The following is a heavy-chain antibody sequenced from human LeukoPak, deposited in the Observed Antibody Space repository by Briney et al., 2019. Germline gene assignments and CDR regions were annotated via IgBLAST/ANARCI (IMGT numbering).Heavy chain of an antibody. CDR2: IYYSGST. V-gene: IGHV4-59*01. J-gene: IGHJ3*02. CDR1: GGSISSYY. CDR3: ARDPPEWELPGLDAFDI. D-gene: IGHD1-26*01. Sequence: SETLSLTCTVSGGSISSYYWSWIRQPPGKGLEWIGYIYYSGSTNYNPSLKSRVTISVDTSKNQFSLKLSSVTAADTAVYYCARDPPEWELPGLDAFDIWGQGTMVTVSS.